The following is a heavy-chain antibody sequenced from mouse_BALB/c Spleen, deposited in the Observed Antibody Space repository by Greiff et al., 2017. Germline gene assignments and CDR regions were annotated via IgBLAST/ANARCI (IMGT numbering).Heavy chain of an antibody. CDR1: GYAFTNYL. Sequence: LQESGAELVRPGTSVKVSCKASGYAFTNYLIEWVKQRPGQGLEWIGVINPGSGGTNYNEKFKGKATLTADKSSSTAYMQLSSLTSDDSAVYFCARWYYGNYGGAWFAYWGQGTLVTVSA. J-gene: IGHJ3*01. D-gene: IGHD2-1*01. V-gene: IGHV1-54*01. CDR2: INPGSGGT. CDR3: ARWYYGNYGGAWFAY.